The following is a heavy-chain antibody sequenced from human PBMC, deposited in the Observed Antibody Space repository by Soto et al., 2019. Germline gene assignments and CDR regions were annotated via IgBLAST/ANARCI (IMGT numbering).Heavy chain of an antibody. Sequence: PGGSLRLSCAASGSISTTTPLSWVRQAPGKGLEWVSTISGRGTNTYYADSVKGRFIISRDNLKNTVNLQMNGLGVEDTAIYYCATSFRYFDNWGQGTRATVS. J-gene: IGHJ4*02. CDR1: GSISTTTP. V-gene: IGHV3-23*01. CDR3: ATSFRYFDN. CDR2: ISGRGTNT.